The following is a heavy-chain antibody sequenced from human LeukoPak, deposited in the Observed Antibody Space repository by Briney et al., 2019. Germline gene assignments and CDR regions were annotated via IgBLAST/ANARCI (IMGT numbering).Heavy chain of an antibody. CDR1: GYMFTDYY. D-gene: IGHD6-6*01. J-gene: IGHJ6*04. Sequence: GASVKVSCKASGYMFTDYYIHWVRQAPGQGLEWMGWINPNSGGTSYAQMFQGRVIMTRDTSISTASMELRRLRSDDTAVYFCAMGGKVEWSIAARRSIYMDVWGKGTTVTVSS. CDR2: INPNSGGT. V-gene: IGHV1-2*02. CDR3: AMGGKVEWSIAARRSIYMDV.